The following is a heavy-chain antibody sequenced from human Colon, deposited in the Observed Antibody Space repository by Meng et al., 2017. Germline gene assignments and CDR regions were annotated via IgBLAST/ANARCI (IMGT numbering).Heavy chain of an antibody. D-gene: IGHD6-19*01. CDR2: INHSGST. CDR3: ARERLSSGWYGGRWFDP. Sequence: QVPLQQWGAGLLKPSETLSLTFAVYGGSFSGYYWSWIRQPPGKGLEWIGEINHSGSTNYNPSLKSRVTISVDTSKNQFSLKLSSVTAADTAVYYCARERLSSGWYGGRWFDPWGQGTLVTVSS. CDR1: GGSFSGYY. J-gene: IGHJ5*02. V-gene: IGHV4-34*01.